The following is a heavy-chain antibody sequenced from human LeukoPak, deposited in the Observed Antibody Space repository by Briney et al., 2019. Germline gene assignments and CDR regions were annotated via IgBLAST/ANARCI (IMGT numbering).Heavy chain of an antibody. D-gene: IGHD4-23*01. CDR3: ARGRPHGNDY. CDR1: GFTFSSYW. Sequence: GGFLRLSCAASGFTFSSYWMNWVRQAPGKGLVWVSRIASDGSSTTYADSVKGRFSISRDNAKNTLYLQMNSLRVEDTAVYYCARGRPHGNDYWGQEPWSPSPQ. V-gene: IGHV3-74*01. J-gene: IGHJ4*01. CDR2: IASDGSST.